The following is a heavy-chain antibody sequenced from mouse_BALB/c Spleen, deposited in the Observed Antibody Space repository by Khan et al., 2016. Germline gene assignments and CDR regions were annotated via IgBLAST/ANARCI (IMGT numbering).Heavy chain of an antibody. V-gene: IGHV1-69*02. CDR2: IYPSDSYT. CDR1: GYTFTSYW. D-gene: IGHD1-1*01. J-gene: IGHJ3*01. CDR3: TSGISSWFAY. Sequence: QVQLQQPGAELVRPGASVKLSCKASGYTFTSYWINWVKQRPGQGLEWIGNIYPSDSYTNYNQKFKDRATLTVDKSSSTAYMQLSSPTYEDSAVYYCTSGISSWFAYWGQGTLVTVSA.